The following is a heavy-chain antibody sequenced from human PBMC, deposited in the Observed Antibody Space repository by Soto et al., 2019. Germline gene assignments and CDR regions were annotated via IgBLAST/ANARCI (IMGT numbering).Heavy chain of an antibody. V-gene: IGHV4-34*01. J-gene: IGHJ6*02. CDR3: ARGRGSYKIRGGSMDV. Sequence: QVQLQQWGAGLLKPSETLSLTCAVYGGSFNGYYWTWIRQPPGKGLEWIGEINHTGITNDNASLKSRVTLSVDTAQNQFSLNRISVTAADTAVYYCARGRGSYKIRGGSMDVWGHGTTVTVSS. CDR2: INHTGIT. D-gene: IGHD1-20*01. CDR1: GGSFNGYY.